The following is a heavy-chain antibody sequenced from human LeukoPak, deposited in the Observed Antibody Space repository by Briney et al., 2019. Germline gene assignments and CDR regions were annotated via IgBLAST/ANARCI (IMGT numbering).Heavy chain of an antibody. CDR2: IIPIFGTA. Sequence: SVKVSCKASGGTFSSYAISWVRQAPGQGLEWMGGIIPIFGTANYAQKFQGRVTITADESTSTAYMELSSLRSEDTAVYYCARDRTGYYDSILPNYFDYWGQGTLVTVSS. CDR1: GGTFSSYA. D-gene: IGHD3-22*01. CDR3: ARDRTGYYDSILPNYFDY. J-gene: IGHJ4*02. V-gene: IGHV1-69*13.